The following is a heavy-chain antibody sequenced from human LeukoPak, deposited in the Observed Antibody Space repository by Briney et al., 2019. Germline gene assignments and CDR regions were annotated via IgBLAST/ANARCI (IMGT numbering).Heavy chain of an antibody. CDR2: MYSGGTT. J-gene: IGHJ6*02. CDR3: ARDLGFGEEFANV. CDR1: EFNVSDNY. V-gene: IGHV3-66*01. Sequence: PGGSLRLSCAASEFNVSDNYMSWVRQAPGKGLEWVSVMYSGGTTYYADSVKGRFTISRDDSKNTLYLQMNSLRAEDTAVYYCARDLGFGEEFANVWGQGTTVIVSS. D-gene: IGHD3-10*01.